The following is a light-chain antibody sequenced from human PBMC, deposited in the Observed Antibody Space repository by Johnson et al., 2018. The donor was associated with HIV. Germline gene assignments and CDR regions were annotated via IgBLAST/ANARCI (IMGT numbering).Light chain of an antibody. J-gene: IGLJ1*01. V-gene: IGLV1-51*01. CDR1: TSNVGNNF. CDR2: DNN. CDR3: GTWDSSLSAGV. Sequence: HSVLTQPPSVSAAPGQDVIISCSGSTSNVGNNFVSWYQHFPGTAPKLLIYDNNKRPSGIPDRFSGSKSGTSATLGITGLQTGDEADYYCGTWDSSLSAGVFGPGAKVTVL.